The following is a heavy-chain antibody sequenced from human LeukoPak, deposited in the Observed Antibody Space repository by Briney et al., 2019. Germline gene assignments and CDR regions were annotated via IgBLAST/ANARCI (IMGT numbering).Heavy chain of an antibody. CDR1: GGSISSYY. D-gene: IGHD4-17*01. CDR3: ARHYGP. J-gene: IGHJ5*02. V-gene: IGHV4-59*08. Sequence: PSETLSLTCTVSGGSISSYYWSWIRQPPGKGLEWIGYIYYTGNTHYNFSLKSRVTISVDTSRNQFSLNLSSVTAADTAVYYCARHYGPWGQGTLVAVSS. CDR2: IYYTGNT.